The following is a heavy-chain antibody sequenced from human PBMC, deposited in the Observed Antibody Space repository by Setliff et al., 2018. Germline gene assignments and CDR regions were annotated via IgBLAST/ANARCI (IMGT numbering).Heavy chain of an antibody. CDR2: IYPGDSDT. V-gene: IGHV5-51*01. J-gene: IGHJ3*02. CDR3: ARSPLDDAFDI. CDR1: GYTFTNYW. Sequence: GESLKISCQGSGYTFTNYWIGWVRQMPGKGLEWMGLIYPGDSDTRYSPSFRGQVTISADRSISTAYLQWSSLKASDTAIYYCARSPLDDAFDIWGQGTMVTVSS.